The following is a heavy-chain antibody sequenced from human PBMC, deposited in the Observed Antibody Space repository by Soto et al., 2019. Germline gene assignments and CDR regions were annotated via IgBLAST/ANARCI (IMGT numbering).Heavy chain of an antibody. V-gene: IGHV4-59*08. CDR2: IYYSGST. Sequence: SETLSLTCTVSGGSISSYYWSWIRQPPGKGLEWIGYIYYSGSTNYNPSLKSRVTISVDTSKNQFSLKLSSVTAADTAVYYCARLRIVATKEFDYWGQGTLVTVSS. J-gene: IGHJ4*02. D-gene: IGHD5-12*01. CDR1: GGSISSYY. CDR3: ARLRIVATKEFDY.